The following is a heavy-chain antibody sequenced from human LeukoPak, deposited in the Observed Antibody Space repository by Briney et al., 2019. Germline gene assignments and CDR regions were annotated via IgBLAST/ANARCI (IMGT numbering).Heavy chain of an antibody. V-gene: IGHV3-7*01. J-gene: IGHJ4*02. CDR1: GFTFSSYW. Sequence: GGSLRLSCAASGFTFSSYWMSWVRQAPGKGLEWVANIKQDGSEKYYVDSVKGRFTISRDNAKNSLYLQMNSLRAEDTAVYYCARLSEMLRGPEVIYYFEHWGQGTLVTGSS. CDR3: ARLSEMLRGPEVIYYFEH. D-gene: IGHD3-10*01. CDR2: IKQDGSEK.